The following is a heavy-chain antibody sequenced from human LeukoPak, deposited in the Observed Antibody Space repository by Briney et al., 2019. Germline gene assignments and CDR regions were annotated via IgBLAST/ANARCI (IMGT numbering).Heavy chain of an antibody. CDR2: INTNTGNP. CDR3: ARGRSQSGTTTSYYFDY. D-gene: IGHD1-1*01. V-gene: IGHV7-4-1*02. Sequence: GASVKVSCKASGYTFTSYAMNWVRQAPGQGLEWMGWINTNTGNPTYAQGFTGRFVFSLDTSVSTANLQISSLKAEDTAVYYCARGRSQSGTTTSYYFDYWGQGTLVTVSS. CDR1: GYTFTSYA. J-gene: IGHJ4*02.